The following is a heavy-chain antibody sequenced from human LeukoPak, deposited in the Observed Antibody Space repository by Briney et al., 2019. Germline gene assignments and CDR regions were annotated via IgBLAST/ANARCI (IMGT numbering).Heavy chain of an antibody. CDR2: IYNSGAKI. CDR1: GLTFSTYS. Sequence: GGSLRLSCAVSGLTFSTYSMTWVRQGPGKGLEWVSSIYNSGAKIFYADSVKGRFTISRDNSKNMLYLQMNSLRVEDTAVYYCAKDVAPDSGWDLDYWGQGTLVTVSS. CDR3: AKDVAPDSGWDLDY. D-gene: IGHD6-19*01. J-gene: IGHJ4*02. V-gene: IGHV3-23*01.